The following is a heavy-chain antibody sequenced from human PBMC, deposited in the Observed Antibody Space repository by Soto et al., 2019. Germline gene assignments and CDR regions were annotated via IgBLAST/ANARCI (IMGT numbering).Heavy chain of an antibody. CDR3: ATGSPYCTNTSCYTGYYGMNV. J-gene: IGHJ6*02. CDR2: IIPFFGSA. CDR1: GDTFSSYA. D-gene: IGHD2-2*01. Sequence: EQLEQSGAEVKKPGSSVKVSCKASGDTFSSYAISWVRQAPGQGLEWMGGIIPFFGSAKYAQKFQGRVTITADKSTSTAYMELTSLRSEDTAVYFCATGSPYCTNTSCYTGYYGMNVWGQGTTVNVSS. V-gene: IGHV1-69*06.